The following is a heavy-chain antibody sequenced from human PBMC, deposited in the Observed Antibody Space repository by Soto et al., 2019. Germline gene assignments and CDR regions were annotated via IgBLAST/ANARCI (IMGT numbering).Heavy chain of an antibody. V-gene: IGHV3-15*01. CDR3: TRNADSDF. CDR2: IKRKSDGGTT. J-gene: IGHJ4*02. Sequence: EVQLVESGGGLVKPGGSLRLSCAAFGFTFSDAWMNWVRQAPGKGLEWVGRIKRKSDGGTTDYAPPMKGRFTISRDDSKNTLYLQMNSLRPEDTAVYYCTRNADSDFWAQGTLVTVSS. CDR1: GFTFSDAW.